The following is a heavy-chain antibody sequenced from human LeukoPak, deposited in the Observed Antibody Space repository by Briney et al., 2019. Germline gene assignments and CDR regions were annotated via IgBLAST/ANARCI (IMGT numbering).Heavy chain of an antibody. J-gene: IGHJ4*02. Sequence: ASVKVSCKASGGTFSSYAISWVRQAPGQGLEWMGRIIPIFGTANYAQKFQGRVTITADKSTSTAYMELSSLRSEDTAVYYCAPYCSSTSCFNYWGQGTLVTVSS. CDR2: IIPIFGTA. CDR1: GGTFSSYA. D-gene: IGHD2-2*01. V-gene: IGHV1-69*06. CDR3: APYCSSTSCFNY.